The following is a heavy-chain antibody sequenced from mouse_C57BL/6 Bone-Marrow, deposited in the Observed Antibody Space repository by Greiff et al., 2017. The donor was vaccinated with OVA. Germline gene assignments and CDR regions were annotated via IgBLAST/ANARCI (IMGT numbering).Heavy chain of an antibody. CDR2: ISSGGSYT. J-gene: IGHJ4*01. CDR3: ARREEEYAMDY. CDR1: GFTFSSYG. V-gene: IGHV5-6*02. Sequence: DVMLVESGGDLVKPGGSLKLSCAASGFTFSSYGMSWVRQTPDKRLEWVATISSGGSYTYYPDSVKGRFTISRDNAKNTLYLQMSSLKSEDTAMYYCARREEEYAMDYWGQGTSVTVSS.